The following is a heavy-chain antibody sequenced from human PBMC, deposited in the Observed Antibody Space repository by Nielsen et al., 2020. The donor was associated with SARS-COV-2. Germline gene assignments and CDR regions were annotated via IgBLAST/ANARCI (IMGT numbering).Heavy chain of an antibody. CDR2: IIPIFGTA. V-gene: IGHV1-69*13. Sequence: SVKVSCKASRYTFTGYHIHWVRQAPGQGLEWMGGIIPIFGTANYAQKFQGRVTITADESTSTAYMELSSLRSEDTAVYYCAVGGNNWNSPPNYYYYMDVWGKGTTVTVSS. CDR3: AVGGNNWNSPPNYYYYMDV. D-gene: IGHD1-7*01. J-gene: IGHJ6*03. CDR1: RYTFTGYH.